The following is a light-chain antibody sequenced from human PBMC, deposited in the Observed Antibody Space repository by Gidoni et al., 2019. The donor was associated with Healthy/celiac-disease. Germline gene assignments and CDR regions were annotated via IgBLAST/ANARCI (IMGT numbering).Light chain of an antibody. CDR2: DAS. CDR1: QRVSSY. J-gene: IGKJ4*01. V-gene: IGKV3-11*01. CDR3: QKRSNWPIT. Sequence: EIVLTQSPATLSLSPGERATLSCRASQRVSSYLAWYQQKPSQAPRLLIYDASNRATGIPARFRGSGSGTDFNLNISSLEPEDFAVYYCQKRSNWPITFGGGTKGEIK.